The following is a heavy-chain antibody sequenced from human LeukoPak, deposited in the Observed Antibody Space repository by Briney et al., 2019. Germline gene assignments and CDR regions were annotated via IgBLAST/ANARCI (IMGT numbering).Heavy chain of an antibody. D-gene: IGHD3-16*02. CDR2: TRTDGSA. Sequence: GGSLRLSCAASGFTVSNNEMSWVRQAPGKGLEWVSVTRTDGSADYADSVKGRFTVSRDNSKNTLYLRMSSLRVEDTAVYYCRGWLSSYNMDVWGRGTTVTVSS. V-gene: IGHV3-53*01. J-gene: IGHJ6*03. CDR3: RGWLSSYNMDV. CDR1: GFTVSNNE.